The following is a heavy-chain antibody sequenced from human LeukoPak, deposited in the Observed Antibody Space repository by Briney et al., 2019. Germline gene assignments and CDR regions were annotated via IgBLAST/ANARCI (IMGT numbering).Heavy chain of an antibody. J-gene: IGHJ4*02. CDR1: GDSLGSSTYY. CDR2: VYYTGST. Sequence: SETLSLTCTVSGDSLGSSTYYWAWIRQPPGEGLEWIGSVYYTGSTHYIPSLKSRVTISLDTSKNQFSLKMSSVTAADTAVYYCATQAAGGPLEFWGQGTLATVSS. CDR3: ATQAAGGPLEF. V-gene: IGHV4-39*01. D-gene: IGHD2-15*01.